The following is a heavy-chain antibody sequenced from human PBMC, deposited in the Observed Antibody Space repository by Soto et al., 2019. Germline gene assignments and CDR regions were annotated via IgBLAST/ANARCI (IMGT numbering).Heavy chain of an antibody. Sequence: GASVKVSCKASGYTFTGYYMHWVRQAPGQGLEWMGWINPNSGGTNYAQKFQGWVTMTRDTSISTAYMELSRLRSDDTAVYYCARGPGAAAGENDAIDIWGQGTMVTVSS. CDR3: ARGPGAAAGENDAIDI. CDR1: GYTFTGYY. D-gene: IGHD6-13*01. CDR2: INPNSGGT. J-gene: IGHJ3*02. V-gene: IGHV1-2*04.